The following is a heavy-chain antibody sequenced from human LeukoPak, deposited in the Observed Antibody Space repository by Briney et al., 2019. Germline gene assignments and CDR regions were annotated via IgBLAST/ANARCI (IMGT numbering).Heavy chain of an antibody. J-gene: IGHJ3*02. D-gene: IGHD3-22*01. Sequence: GASVKVSCKASGYTFTGYFMHWVRQAPGQGLEWMGWINPNSGGTNYAQKLQGRVTMTTDTSTSTAYMELRSLRSDDTAVYYCARTRGNYYDSSGHGSFDIWGQGTMVTVPS. CDR3: ARTRGNYYDSSGHGSFDI. CDR2: INPNSGGT. CDR1: GYTFTGYF. V-gene: IGHV1-2*02.